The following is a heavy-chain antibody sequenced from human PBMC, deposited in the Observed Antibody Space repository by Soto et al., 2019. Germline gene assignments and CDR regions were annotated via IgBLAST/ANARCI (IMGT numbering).Heavy chain of an antibody. D-gene: IGHD2-8*01. V-gene: IGHV2-5*01. J-gene: IGHJ4*02. CDR1: GFSLSSGEVG. CDR3: AHDSPALYGFDY. Sequence: SGPTLVNPPQTLTLTCSFSGFSLSSGEVGVAWIRQPPGRALEWLALISWNDNKHYRPSLKSRLTITKVTSKNQVVLTMTNMDPLDTATYYCAHDSPALYGFDYWGRGTLVTVSS. CDR2: ISWNDNK.